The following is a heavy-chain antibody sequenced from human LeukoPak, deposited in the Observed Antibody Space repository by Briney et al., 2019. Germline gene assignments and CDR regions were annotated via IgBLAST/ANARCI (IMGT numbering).Heavy chain of an antibody. CDR1: GFTFSSYA. CDR2: ISGSGGST. Sequence: PGGSLRLSCAASGFTFSSYAMSWVRQAPGKGLEWVSAISGSGGSTYYADSVKGRFTISRDNSKSTLYLQMNSLRAEDTAVYYCAKDWRAASYFDYWGQGTLVTVSS. CDR3: AKDWRAASYFDY. J-gene: IGHJ4*02. D-gene: IGHD3-3*01. V-gene: IGHV3-23*01.